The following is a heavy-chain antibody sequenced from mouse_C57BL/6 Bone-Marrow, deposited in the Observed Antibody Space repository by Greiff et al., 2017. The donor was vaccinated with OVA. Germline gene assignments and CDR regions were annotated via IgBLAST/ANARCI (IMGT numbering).Heavy chain of an antibody. Sequence: QVHVKQSGAELASPGASVTLSCKASGYTFTDHIMNWVKKRPGQGLEWIGRIYPVSGETNYNQKFMGKATFSVDRSSSTVYMVLNSLTSEDPAVYYCGRRGYDYEGIAYWGQGTLVTVSA. D-gene: IGHD2-4*01. J-gene: IGHJ3*01. CDR1: GYTFTDHI. CDR2: IYPVSGET. V-gene: IGHV1-11*01. CDR3: GRRGYDYEGIAY.